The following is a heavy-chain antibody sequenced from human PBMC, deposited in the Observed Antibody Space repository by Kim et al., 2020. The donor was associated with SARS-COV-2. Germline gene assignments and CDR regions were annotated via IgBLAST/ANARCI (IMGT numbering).Heavy chain of an antibody. CDR2: K. J-gene: IGHJ6*02. CDR3: ATLTRGSGVDV. V-gene: IGHV3-7*03. Sequence: KSHGDSVNGRFTISRDTPKTSLFLQMNSLRVDDTAVYYCATLTRGSGVDVWGRGTTVTVSS. D-gene: IGHD1-1*01.